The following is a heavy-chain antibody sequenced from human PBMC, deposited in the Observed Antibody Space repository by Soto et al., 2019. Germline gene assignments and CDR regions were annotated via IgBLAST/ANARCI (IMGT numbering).Heavy chain of an antibody. CDR2: IIPIFGTA. J-gene: IGHJ6*01. CDR3: ARGYSSGGYCGMDV. V-gene: IGHV1-69*13. D-gene: IGHD6-25*01. Sequence: SVKVSCKASGGTFSSYAISRVRQAPGQGREWMGGIIPIFGTANYAQKFQGRVTITADESTSTTYMELSSLRSEDTAVYYCARGYSSGGYCGMDVCGTGXTGNVCS. CDR1: GGTFSSYA.